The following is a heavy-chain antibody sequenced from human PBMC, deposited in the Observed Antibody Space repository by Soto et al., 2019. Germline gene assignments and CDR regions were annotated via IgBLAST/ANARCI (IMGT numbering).Heavy chain of an antibody. CDR3: ARGGRFLEWLLYFDY. CDR1: GGTFSSYT. J-gene: IGHJ4*02. Sequence: SVKVSCKASGGTFSSYTISWVRQAPGQGLEWMGRIIPILGIANYAQKFQGRVTITADKSTSTAYMELSSLRSEDTAVYYCARGGRFLEWLLYFDYWGQGTLVTVSS. V-gene: IGHV1-69*02. CDR2: IIPILGIA. D-gene: IGHD3-3*01.